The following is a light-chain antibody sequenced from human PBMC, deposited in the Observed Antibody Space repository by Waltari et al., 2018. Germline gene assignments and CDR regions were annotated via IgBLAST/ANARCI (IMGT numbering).Light chain of an antibody. V-gene: IGLV2-8*01. CDR3: SSYAGSNNYV. J-gene: IGLJ1*01. Sequence: QSALTQPPSASGSPGQSVTISCTGTSSDIGGYNYVSWYQQHPGKAPKLLAYEVNKRPSGVPYRFSGSEAGHTGSLTVSGLQAEDEADYYCSSYAGSNNYVFGTGTKVTVL. CDR2: EVN. CDR1: SSDIGGYNY.